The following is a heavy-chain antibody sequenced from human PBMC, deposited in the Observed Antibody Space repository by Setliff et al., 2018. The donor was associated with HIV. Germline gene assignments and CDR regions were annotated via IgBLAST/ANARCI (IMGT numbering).Heavy chain of an antibody. Sequence: SETLSLTCAVSGYSITSGNYWGWIRQPPGRGLEWIGTIYHGGITYYNPSLKSRVTMSVDTSKNQFSLRLTSVTAADTAVYYCARSFTYNFWSGLAGDAFDIWGQGTMVTVSS. J-gene: IGHJ3*02. CDR2: IYHGGIT. V-gene: IGHV4-38-2*01. CDR3: ARSFTYNFWSGLAGDAFDI. CDR1: GYSITSGNY. D-gene: IGHD3-3*01.